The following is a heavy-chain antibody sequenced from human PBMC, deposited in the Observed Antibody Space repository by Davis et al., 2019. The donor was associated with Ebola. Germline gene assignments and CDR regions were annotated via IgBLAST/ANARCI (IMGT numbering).Heavy chain of an antibody. V-gene: IGHV3-7*03. CDR2: IKEDGREK. D-gene: IGHD2-15*01. CDR3: ERDGDLVVVGGATKGVGAFDI. J-gene: IGHJ3*02. CDR1: GFTFSRYW. Sequence: GESLKISCVVSGFTFSRYWMTWVRQAPGKGLEWVANIKEDGREKYYVDSVKGRFTISRDNAKNSMSLQMNSLRAEDTAVYSFERDGDLVVVGGATKGVGAFDIWGQGTMVTVSS.